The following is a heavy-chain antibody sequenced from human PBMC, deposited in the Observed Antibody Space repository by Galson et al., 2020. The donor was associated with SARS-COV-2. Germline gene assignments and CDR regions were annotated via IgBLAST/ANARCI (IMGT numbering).Heavy chain of an antibody. V-gene: IGHV3-23*01. CDR2: ISGSGGST. J-gene: IGHJ4*02. CDR1: GFTFSSYA. Sequence: GGSLRLSCAASGFTFSSYAMSWVRQAPGKGQEWVSAISGSGGSTYYADSVKGRFTISRDNSKNTLYLQMNSLRAEDTAVYYCAKALYGDYVAFDYWGQGTLVTVSS. CDR3: AKALYGDYVAFDY. D-gene: IGHD4-17*01.